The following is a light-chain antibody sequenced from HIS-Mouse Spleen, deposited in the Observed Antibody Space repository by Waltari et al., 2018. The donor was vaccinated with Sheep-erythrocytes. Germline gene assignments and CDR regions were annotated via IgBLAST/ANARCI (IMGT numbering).Light chain of an antibody. V-gene: IGLV3-1*01. CDR1: KLGDKY. J-gene: IGLJ2*01. Sequence: SYELTQPPSVSVSPGQTASITCSGDKLGDKYACWYHQKPGQSPVLVIYQDSKRPSGSPERFSGSNSGNTATLTISGTQAMDEADYYCQAWDSSTVVFGGGTKLTVL. CDR2: QDS. CDR3: QAWDSSTVV.